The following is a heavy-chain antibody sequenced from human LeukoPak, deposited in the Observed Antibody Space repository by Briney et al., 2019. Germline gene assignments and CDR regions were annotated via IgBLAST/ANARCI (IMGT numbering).Heavy chain of an antibody. CDR3: ARGGVDYYGSGTYYLMYYFDY. D-gene: IGHD3-10*01. V-gene: IGHV3-23*01. CDR2: ISGSGGAT. J-gene: IGHJ4*02. Sequence: PGGSLRLSCAASGFTFSSYGMSWVRQAPGKGLEWVSAISGSGGATYYADSAKGRFTISRDDPHNTLYLQMNSLRAEDTAVYFCARGGVDYYGSGTYYLMYYFDYWGQGALVTVSS. CDR1: GFTFSSYG.